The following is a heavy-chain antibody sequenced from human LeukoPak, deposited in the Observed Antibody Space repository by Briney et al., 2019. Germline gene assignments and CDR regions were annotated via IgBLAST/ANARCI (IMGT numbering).Heavy chain of an antibody. V-gene: IGHV3-48*04. CDR3: AKTVYYYYMDV. Sequence: GGSLRLSCAASGFTFSSYAMHWVRQAPGKGLEWVSYISGSGSTIYYADSVKGRFTVSRDNAKNSLSLQMNSLRAEDTAVYYCAKTVYYYYMDVWGKGTTVTVSS. D-gene: IGHD4-11*01. J-gene: IGHJ6*03. CDR1: GFTFSSYA. CDR2: ISGSGSTI.